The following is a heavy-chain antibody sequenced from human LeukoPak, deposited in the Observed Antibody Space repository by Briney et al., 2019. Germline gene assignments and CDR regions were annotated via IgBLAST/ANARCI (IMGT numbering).Heavy chain of an antibody. J-gene: IGHJ6*02. D-gene: IGHD3-10*01. Sequence: SETLSLTCAVYGGSFSGYYWSWIRQPPGKGLEWIGEINHSGSTNYNPSLKSRVNTSVGTSKNQFSLKLSYVTAADTAVYYCAGVRRITMVRGVIPTRYGMDVWGQGTTVTVSS. CDR3: AGVRRITMVRGVIPTRYGMDV. CDR2: INHSGST. CDR1: GGSFSGYY. V-gene: IGHV4-34*01.